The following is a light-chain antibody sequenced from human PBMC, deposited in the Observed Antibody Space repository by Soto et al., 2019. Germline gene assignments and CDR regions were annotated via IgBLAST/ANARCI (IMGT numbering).Light chain of an antibody. J-gene: IGKJ2*01. CDR3: QQYDSSPYT. CDR1: QSVNSNY. V-gene: IGKV3-20*01. CDR2: GAS. Sequence: EIVLTQSPVTLSLSPGERATLSCRASQSVNSNYLAWYQQKPGQAPRLLIYGASSRATGIPDRFSGSGSGTDFTLTISRLESEDFAIYYCQQYDSSPYTFGQGTKLEIK.